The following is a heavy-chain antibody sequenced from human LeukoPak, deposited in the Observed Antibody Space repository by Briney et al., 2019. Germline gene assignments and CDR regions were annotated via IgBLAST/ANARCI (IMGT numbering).Heavy chain of an antibody. CDR2: MYYSGTT. J-gene: IGHJ4*02. Sequence: SETLSLTCTVSGGSISTYYWSWIRQPPGKGLEWIGYMYYSGTTNYNPSLESRVTMSVDTSKNQFSLKLSSVTAADTAVYYCASSPLSNCGGDCYADGWGQGTQVTVSS. CDR1: GGSISTYY. D-gene: IGHD2-21*02. V-gene: IGHV4-59*01. CDR3: ASSPLSNCGGDCYADG.